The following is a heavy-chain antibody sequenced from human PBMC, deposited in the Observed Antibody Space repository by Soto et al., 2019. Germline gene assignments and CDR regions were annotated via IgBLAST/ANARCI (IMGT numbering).Heavy chain of an antibody. CDR3: ARDVGRYNINRVWFAP. CDR2: VCHSGTI. J-gene: IGHJ5*02. Sequence: SETLSLTCVVSGYRINIDACWGWIRQSPEKGLEWLGSVCHSGTIYYNPSLKSRVTLSLDTSKNQFSLSLSSVTAADTALYYCARDVGRYNINRVWFAPWGQGILVTVSS. V-gene: IGHV4-38-2*02. CDR1: GYRINIDAC. D-gene: IGHD1-20*01.